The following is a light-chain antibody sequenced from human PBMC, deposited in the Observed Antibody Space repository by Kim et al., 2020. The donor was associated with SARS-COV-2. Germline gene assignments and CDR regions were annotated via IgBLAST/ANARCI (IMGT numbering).Light chain of an antibody. J-gene: IGLJ2*01. Sequence: QSALTQPASVSGSPGQSITISCTGTSSDVGGYNYVSWYQQHPGKAPKLMIYDVSKWPSGISNRFSGSKSGNTASLTISGLQAEDEADYYCSSYTSSSTLIFGGGTKVTFL. CDR3: SSYTSSSTLI. CDR1: SSDVGGYNY. CDR2: DVS. V-gene: IGLV2-14*01.